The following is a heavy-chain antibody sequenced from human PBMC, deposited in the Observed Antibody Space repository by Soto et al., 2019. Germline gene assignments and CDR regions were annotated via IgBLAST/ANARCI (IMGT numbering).Heavy chain of an antibody. V-gene: IGHV1-3*01. J-gene: IGHJ6*02. D-gene: IGHD3-3*01. CDR3: ARGLSGSFIMDV. Sequence: ASVKVSCKASGYTFTSYAMHWVRQAPGQRLEWMGWINAGNGNTKYSQKFQGRVTITRDTSASTAYMELSSLRSEDTAVYYCARGLSGSFIMDVWGQGTKVPVSS. CDR2: INAGNGNT. CDR1: GYTFTSYA.